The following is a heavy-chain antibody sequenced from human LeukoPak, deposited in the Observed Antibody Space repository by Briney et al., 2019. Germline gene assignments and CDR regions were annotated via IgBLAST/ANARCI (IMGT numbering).Heavy chain of an antibody. Sequence: PGGSLRLSCAASGFTFSSYAMSWVRQAPGKGLEWVSMITRGGGSTYHADSVKGRFTISRDNSKNTLYLQMTSLRAEDTAVYYCTKDHPDCRGTSCLLFDSWGQGTLVTVSS. J-gene: IGHJ4*02. CDR1: GFTFSSYA. D-gene: IGHD2-2*01. CDR2: ITRGGGST. CDR3: TKDHPDCRGTSCLLFDS. V-gene: IGHV3-23*01.